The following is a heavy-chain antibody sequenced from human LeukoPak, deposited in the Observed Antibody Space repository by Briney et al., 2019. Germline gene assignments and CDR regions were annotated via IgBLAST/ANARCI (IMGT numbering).Heavy chain of an antibody. D-gene: IGHD1-26*01. CDR3: AKDLKWDLTDGFDY. CDR2: ISYDGSNK. Sequence: GGSLRLSCAASGFTFSSYEMNWVRQAPGKGLEWVAVISYDGSNKYYADSVKGRFTISRDNSKNTLYLQMNSLRAEDTAVYYCAKDLKWDLTDGFDYWGQGTLVTVSS. CDR1: GFTFSSYE. V-gene: IGHV3-30*18. J-gene: IGHJ4*02.